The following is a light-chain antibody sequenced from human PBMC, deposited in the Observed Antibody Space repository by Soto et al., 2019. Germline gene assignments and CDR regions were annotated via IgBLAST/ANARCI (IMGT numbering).Light chain of an antibody. Sequence: IQGTQSPSTLSGSVVGRVTITCLASQTISSWLAWYQQKPGKAPKLLIYEASIFESGVPSRFSGSGSGTQFTLTISSLQPDDFATYYCQQYNSYPWTFSQGTKVDIK. CDR1: QTISSW. J-gene: IGKJ1*01. V-gene: IGKV1-5*03. CDR3: QQYNSYPWT. CDR2: EAS.